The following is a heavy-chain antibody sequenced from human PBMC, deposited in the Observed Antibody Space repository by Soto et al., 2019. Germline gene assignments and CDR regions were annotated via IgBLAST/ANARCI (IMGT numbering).Heavy chain of an antibody. D-gene: IGHD3-22*01. Sequence: SVKVSCKASGGTFSSYAISWVLQAPGQGLEWMGGIIPIFGTANYAQKFHGRVTITADESTSTAYMELSSLRSEDTAVYYCARDHGSSGSQGSWGQGTLVTVSS. CDR3: ARDHGSSGSQGS. CDR1: GGTFSSYA. J-gene: IGHJ5*02. V-gene: IGHV1-69*13. CDR2: IIPIFGTA.